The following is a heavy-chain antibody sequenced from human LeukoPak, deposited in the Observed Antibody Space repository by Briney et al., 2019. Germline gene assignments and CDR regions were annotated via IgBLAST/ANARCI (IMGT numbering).Heavy chain of an antibody. Sequence: GASVKVSCKASGYTFTGYYMHWVRQAPGQGLEWMGWINPNSGGTNYAQKFQGRVTMTRDTSISTAYMELSRLRSDDTAVYYCARANYGDYGAYTFDYWGQGTLVTVPS. CDR2: INPNSGGT. V-gene: IGHV1-2*02. D-gene: IGHD4-17*01. CDR3: ARANYGDYGAYTFDY. J-gene: IGHJ4*02. CDR1: GYTFTGYY.